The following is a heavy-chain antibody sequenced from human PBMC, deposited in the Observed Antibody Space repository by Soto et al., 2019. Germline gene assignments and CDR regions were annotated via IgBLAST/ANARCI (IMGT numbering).Heavy chain of an antibody. J-gene: IGHJ5*02. V-gene: IGHV3-30*18. Sequence: GGSLRLSCAASGFTFSSYGMHWVRQAPGKGLEWVAVISYDGSNKYYADSVKGRFTISRDNSKNTLYLQMNSLRAEDTAVYYCAKDDGMATINWFDPWGQGTLVTVSS. D-gene: IGHD5-12*01. CDR1: GFTFSSYG. CDR3: AKDDGMATINWFDP. CDR2: ISYDGSNK.